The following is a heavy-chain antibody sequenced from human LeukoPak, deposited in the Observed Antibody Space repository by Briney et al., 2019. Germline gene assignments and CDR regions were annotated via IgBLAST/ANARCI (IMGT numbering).Heavy chain of an antibody. V-gene: IGHV1-2*02. D-gene: IGHD5-24*01. J-gene: IGHJ4*02. CDR1: GYTFTGYF. Sequence: ASVKVSCKASGYTFTGYFMHWVRQAPGQGLEWLGWINPNSGVTNYAQKFQGRVIMARDTSISTAYMELSRLRSDDTAVYYCARTWGVEMATISTIDYWGQGTLVTVSS. CDR3: ARTWGVEMATISTIDY. CDR2: INPNSGVT.